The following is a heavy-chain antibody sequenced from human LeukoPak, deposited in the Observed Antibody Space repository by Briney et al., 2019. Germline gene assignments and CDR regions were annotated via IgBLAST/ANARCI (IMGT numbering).Heavy chain of an antibody. CDR3: AGGPMVRGYDY. CDR2: INHSGST. D-gene: IGHD3-10*01. V-gene: IGHV4-34*01. Sequence: SETLSLTCAVYGGSFSGYYWSWIRQPPGKGLEWIGEINHSGSTNYNPSLKSRVTISVDTSKNQFSLKLSSVTAADTAVYYCAGGPMVRGYDYWGQGTLVTVSS. CDR1: GGSFSGYY. J-gene: IGHJ4*02.